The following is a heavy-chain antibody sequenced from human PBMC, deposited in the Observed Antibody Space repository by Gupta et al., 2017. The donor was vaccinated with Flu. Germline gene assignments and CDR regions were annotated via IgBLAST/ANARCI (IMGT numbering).Heavy chain of an antibody. V-gene: IGHV3-7*01. CDR1: TFSNYW. J-gene: IGHJ5*02. CDR2: IKQDGSQK. D-gene: IGHD2-2*01. Sequence: TFSNYWMSWVRQAPGKGLEWVANIKQDGSQKLYVDSVKGRFTISRDNAKTSLSLQMISLRADDPAVYYCVTSSAFVVVPHSIENAWGQGPL. CDR3: VTSSAFVVVPHSIENA.